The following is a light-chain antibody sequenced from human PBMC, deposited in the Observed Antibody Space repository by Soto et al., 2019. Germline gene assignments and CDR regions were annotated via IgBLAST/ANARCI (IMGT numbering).Light chain of an antibody. CDR3: QQRSNWPPYT. Sequence: IVMTQSPATLSVSPGERATLSCRASQSVSSNLAWYQQKPGQAPRLLIYGASTRATGIPARFSGSGSGTEFTLTISSLQSEDFALYYCQQRSNWPPYTFGQGTKLEIK. CDR1: QSVSSN. J-gene: IGKJ2*01. V-gene: IGKV3-15*01. CDR2: GAS.